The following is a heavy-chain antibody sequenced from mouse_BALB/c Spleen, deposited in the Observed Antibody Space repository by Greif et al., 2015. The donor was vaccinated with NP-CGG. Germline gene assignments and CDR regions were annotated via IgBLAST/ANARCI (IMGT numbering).Heavy chain of an antibody. V-gene: IGHV2-9*02. CDR3: ARDSLYDYDRVMDY. CDR2: IWAGGST. D-gene: IGHD2-4*01. J-gene: IGHJ4*01. CDR1: GLSLTSYG. Sequence: VKLVESGPGLVAPSQSLSITCTVSGLSLTSYGVHWVRQPPGKGLEWLGVIWAGGSTNYNPALMSRLSISKDNSMSQVFLKMNSLQTDDTAMYYCARDSLYDYDRVMDYWGQGTSVTVSS.